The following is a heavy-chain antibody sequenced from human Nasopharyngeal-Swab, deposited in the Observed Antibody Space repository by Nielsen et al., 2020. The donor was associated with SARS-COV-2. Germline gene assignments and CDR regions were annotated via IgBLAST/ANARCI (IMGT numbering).Heavy chain of an antibody. CDR3: AREDYYGSGSHDPLRWFDP. CDR1: GGTFSSYA. CDR2: IIPIFGTA. Sequence: SVKVSCKASGGTFSSYAISWVRQAPGQGLEWMGGIIPIFGTANYAQKFQGRVTITADESTSTAYMELSSLRSEDTAVYYCAREDYYGSGSHDPLRWFDPWGQGTLVTVSS. V-gene: IGHV1-69*13. D-gene: IGHD3-10*01. J-gene: IGHJ5*02.